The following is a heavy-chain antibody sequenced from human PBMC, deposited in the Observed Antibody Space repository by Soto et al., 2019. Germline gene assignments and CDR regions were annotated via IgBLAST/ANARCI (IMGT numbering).Heavy chain of an antibody. V-gene: IGHV4-4*02. J-gene: IGHJ4*02. CDR3: AMKGPSDESPLQS. D-gene: IGHD3-10*01. CDR2: IYHTGNN. CDR1: SGSINSSNW. Sequence: QVQLQESGPGLVKPSGTLSLTCGVSSGSINSSNWWSWVRQAPGQGQEWIGEIYHTGNNNDNWSLKRRVTLTVDKFNNQFSLKLASVTAADTAMYFCAMKGPSDESPLQSWGQGMWVTVSS.